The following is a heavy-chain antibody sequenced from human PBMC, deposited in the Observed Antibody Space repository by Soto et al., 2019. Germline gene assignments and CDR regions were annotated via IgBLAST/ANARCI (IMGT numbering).Heavy chain of an antibody. V-gene: IGHV4-59*08. D-gene: IGHD6-19*01. CDR1: GGSISSYY. Sequence: PTETLFLPCTVSGGSISSYYWSWIRQPPGKGLEWIGYIYYSGSTNYNPSLKSRVTISVDTSKNQFSLKLSSVTAADTAVYYCARRAELDYWGQGTLVTVSS. J-gene: IGHJ4*02. CDR2: IYYSGST. CDR3: ARRAELDY.